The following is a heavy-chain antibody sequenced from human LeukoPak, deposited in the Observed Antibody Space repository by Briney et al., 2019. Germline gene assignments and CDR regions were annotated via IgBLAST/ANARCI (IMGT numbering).Heavy chain of an antibody. CDR3: ARGVVVADNWFDP. V-gene: IGHV4-38-2*02. CDR1: GGSISSYY. Sequence: SETLSLTCTVSGGSISSYYWSWIRQPPGKGLEWIGSIYHSGSTYYNPSLESRVTISVDTSKNQFSLKLSSVTAADTAVYYCARGVVVADNWFDPWGQGTLVTVSS. J-gene: IGHJ5*02. D-gene: IGHD2-15*01. CDR2: IYHSGST.